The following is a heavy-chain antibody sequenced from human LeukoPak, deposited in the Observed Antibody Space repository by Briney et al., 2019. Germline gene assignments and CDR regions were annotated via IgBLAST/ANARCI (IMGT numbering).Heavy chain of an antibody. V-gene: IGHV4-34*01. D-gene: IGHD2-15*01. Sequence: GSLRLSCAASGFTFSNAWMSWVRQPPGKGLEWIGEINHSGSTNYNPSLKSRVTISVDTSKNQFSLKLSSVTAADTAVYYCARRSRGGIGYWGQGTLVTVSS. CDR3: ARRSRGGIGY. CDR2: INHSGST. J-gene: IGHJ4*02. CDR1: GFTFSNAW.